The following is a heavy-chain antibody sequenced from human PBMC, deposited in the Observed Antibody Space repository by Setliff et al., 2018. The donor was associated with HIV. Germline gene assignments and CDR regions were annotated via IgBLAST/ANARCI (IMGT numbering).Heavy chain of an antibody. D-gene: IGHD6-13*01. CDR1: GFTFSSYE. CDR2: IKSKTDSGTT. V-gene: IGHV3-15*01. J-gene: IGHJ4*02. CDR3: TTLKDSSSWYVRYFDY. Sequence: PGGSLRLSCAASGFTFSSYEMSWVRQAPGKGLEWVGRIKSKTDSGTTDYAAPVKGRFTISRDDSKNTLYLQMYSLKTEDTAVYYCTTLKDSSSWYVRYFDYWGQGTLVTVSS.